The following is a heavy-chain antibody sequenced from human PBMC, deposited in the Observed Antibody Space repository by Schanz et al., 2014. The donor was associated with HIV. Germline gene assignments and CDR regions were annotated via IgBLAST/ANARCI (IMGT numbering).Heavy chain of an antibody. CDR1: GYNFGNLD. CDR3: ARGDILTGLYPYYFDS. CDR2: MNPGSGNT. D-gene: IGHD3-9*01. V-gene: IGHV1-8*02. J-gene: IGHJ4*02. Sequence: QVWLVQSGAEVKKPGALVRVSCKASGYNFGNLDINWVRQATGQGLEWLGWMNPGSGNTGYAQKFQGRVTMTRNTSISTAYMELSSLTSDDTAVYYCARGDILTGLYPYYFDSWGQGTLVTVSS.